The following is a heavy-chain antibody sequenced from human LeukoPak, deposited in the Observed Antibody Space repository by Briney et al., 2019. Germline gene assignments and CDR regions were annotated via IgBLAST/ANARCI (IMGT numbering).Heavy chain of an antibody. D-gene: IGHD3-10*01. CDR3: ARDRGITMVRGTKNWFDS. CDR1: GYTFTSYG. Sequence: ASVKVSCKASGYTFTSYGISWVRQAPGQGLEWMGWISAYNGNTNYAQKLQGRVTMTTDTSTSTAYMELRRLRSDDTAVYYCARDRGITMVRGTKNWFDSWGQGTLVTVSS. V-gene: IGHV1-18*01. CDR2: ISAYNGNT. J-gene: IGHJ5*01.